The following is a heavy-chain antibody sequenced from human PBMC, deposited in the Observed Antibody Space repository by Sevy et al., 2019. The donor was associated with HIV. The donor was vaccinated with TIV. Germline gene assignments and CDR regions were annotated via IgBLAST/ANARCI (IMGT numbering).Heavy chain of an antibody. CDR3: ARETGSSHFDY. CDR1: GFTFSNYW. J-gene: IGHJ4*02. Sequence: GGSLRLSCAASGFTFSNYWMSWVRQAPGKGLEWVANINQDGSEKYYVDSVKGRFTISRDNGKNSLYLQMNSLRAEDTAVYYCARETGSSHFDYWGQGTLVTVSS. CDR2: INQDGSEK. D-gene: IGHD3-10*01. V-gene: IGHV3-7*01.